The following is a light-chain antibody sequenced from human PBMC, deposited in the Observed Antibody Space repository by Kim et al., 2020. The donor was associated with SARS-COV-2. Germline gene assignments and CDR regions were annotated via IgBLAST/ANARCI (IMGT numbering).Light chain of an antibody. Sequence: ASLGDRVTIPCRASKGISNYLAWYQQKPGKVPKLLIYAASALRSGVPSRFSGSGSGTDFSLTITSLQPEDVAVYYCQQCKGAPWTFGHGTKVDIK. V-gene: IGKV1-27*01. J-gene: IGKJ1*01. CDR2: AAS. CDR1: KGISNY. CDR3: QQCKGAPWT.